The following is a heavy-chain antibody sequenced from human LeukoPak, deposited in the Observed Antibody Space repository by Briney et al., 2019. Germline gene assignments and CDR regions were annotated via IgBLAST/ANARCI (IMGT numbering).Heavy chain of an antibody. Sequence: GGSLRLSCAASGFTFSSYSMNWVRQAPGKGLEWVSSISSSSSYIYYADSVKGRFTISRDNAKNSLCLQMNSLRAEDTAVYYCARDLGGWVFDYWGQGTLVTVSS. J-gene: IGHJ4*02. D-gene: IGHD2-15*01. CDR1: GFTFSSYS. CDR2: ISSSSSYI. CDR3: ARDLGGWVFDY. V-gene: IGHV3-21*01.